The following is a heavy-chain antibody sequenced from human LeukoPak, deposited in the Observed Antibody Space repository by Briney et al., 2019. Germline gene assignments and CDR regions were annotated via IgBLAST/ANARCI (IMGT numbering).Heavy chain of an antibody. V-gene: IGHV3-74*01. CDR3: VRDGYSYGFMLAFDI. D-gene: IGHD5-18*01. CDR2: IYSDGSST. Sequence: GGSLRLSCAASGFTFSGYWMHWVRQAPGKGLVWGSRIYSDGSSTSYADSVKGRFTISRDSAKNTLYLQMNSLRAEDTAVYYCVRDGYSYGFMLAFDIWGLGTRVTVSS. J-gene: IGHJ3*02. CDR1: GFTFSGYW.